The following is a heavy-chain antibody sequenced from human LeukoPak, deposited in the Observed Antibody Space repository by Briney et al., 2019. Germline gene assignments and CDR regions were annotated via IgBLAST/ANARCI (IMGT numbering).Heavy chain of an antibody. CDR3: ASLYDSSVTVPCDY. J-gene: IGHJ4*02. Sequence: PGGSLRLSCAASGFTFSSYAMHWVRQAPGKGLEWVAVISYDGSNKYYADSVKGRFTISRDNSKNTLYLQMNSLRAEDTAVYYCASLYDSSVTVPCDYWGQGTLVTVSS. V-gene: IGHV3-30-3*01. CDR2: ISYDGSNK. D-gene: IGHD3-22*01. CDR1: GFTFSSYA.